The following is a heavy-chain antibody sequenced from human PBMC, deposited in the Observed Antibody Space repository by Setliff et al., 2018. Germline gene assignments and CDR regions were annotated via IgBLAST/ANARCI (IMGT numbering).Heavy chain of an antibody. J-gene: IGHJ4*02. V-gene: IGHV3-72*01. Sequence: GSLRLSCAASGFTFSDHHMDWVRQAPGKGLEWVGRSRDKANGYTIAYAASVKGRFTISRDHSKNSVYLVMNSLKTEDTAVYYCARSPAFDSWGQGTLVTVSS. D-gene: IGHD2-15*01. CDR1: GFTFSDHH. CDR2: SRDKANGYTI. CDR3: ARSPAFDS.